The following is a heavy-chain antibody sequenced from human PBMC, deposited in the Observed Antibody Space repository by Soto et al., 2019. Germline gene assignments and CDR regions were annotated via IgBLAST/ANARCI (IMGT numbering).Heavy chain of an antibody. V-gene: IGHV3-7*03. CDR3: VRGLPNWRNDAFDI. CDR2: INQDGSEK. D-gene: IGHD1-26*01. Sequence: VGSLRLSCGASGFTFSSYWMNWVRQAPGKGLEWVANINQDGSEKYSVDSVKGRFSISRDNVKNSLYLQMNSLTAADTAVYYCVRGLPNWRNDAFDIWGQGTMVTVSS. J-gene: IGHJ3*02. CDR1: GFTFSSYW.